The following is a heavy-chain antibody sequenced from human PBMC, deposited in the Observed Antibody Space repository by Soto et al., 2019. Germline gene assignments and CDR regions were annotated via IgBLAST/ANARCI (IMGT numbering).Heavy chain of an antibody. CDR1: GFTFDDYA. CDR3: AKDGDFWSGNFDY. Sequence: GGSLRLSCAASGFTFDDYAMHWVRQAPGKGLEWVSGISWNSGSIGYADSVKGRFTISRDNAKNSLYLQMNSLRAEDTALYYCAKDGDFWSGNFDYWGQGTLVTVSS. D-gene: IGHD3-3*01. CDR2: ISWNSGSI. J-gene: IGHJ4*02. V-gene: IGHV3-9*01.